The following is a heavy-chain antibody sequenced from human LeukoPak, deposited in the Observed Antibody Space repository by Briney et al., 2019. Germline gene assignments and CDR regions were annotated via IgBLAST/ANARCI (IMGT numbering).Heavy chain of an antibody. V-gene: IGHV3-30*02. J-gene: IGHJ4*02. Sequence: PGGSLRLSCAASGFTFSSYGMHWVRQAPGKGLEWVAFIRYDGNNKYYADSVKGRFTISRDNSKNTLYLQMNSLRAEDTGVYYCAKDTYGPDDYWGQGTLVTVSS. CDR3: AKDTYGPDDY. CDR2: IRYDGNNK. CDR1: GFTFSSYG. D-gene: IGHD1-14*01.